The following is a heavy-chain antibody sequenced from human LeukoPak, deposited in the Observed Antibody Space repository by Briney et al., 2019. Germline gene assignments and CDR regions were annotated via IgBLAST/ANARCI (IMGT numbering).Heavy chain of an antibody. Sequence: GGSLRLSCAAPGFTFITYAMTWVRQAPGKGLDWVSTISAGGAGTYYADSVKGRFTISRDNSKNTLYLQMNSLRAEDTALYYCVKGYSSGWTREYDGMDVWGQGTTVTVSS. V-gene: IGHV3-23*01. CDR3: VKGYSSGWTREYDGMDV. CDR2: ISAGGAGT. D-gene: IGHD6-19*01. CDR1: GFTFITYA. J-gene: IGHJ6*02.